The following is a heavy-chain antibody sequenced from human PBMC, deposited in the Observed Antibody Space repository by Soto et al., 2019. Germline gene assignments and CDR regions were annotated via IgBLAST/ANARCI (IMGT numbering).Heavy chain of an antibody. J-gene: IGHJ6*02. CDR2: VIPILGIA. V-gene: IGHV1-69*02. Sequence: QVQLVQSGAEVKKPGSSVKVSCKASGGTFSSYTISWVRQAPGQGLEWMGRVIPILGIANYAQKLQGRVTITADKTTRPAYMELRSLRSEERAVYYCARARWDLARYYGMDVWGQGTTVTVSS. CDR3: ARARWDLARYYGMDV. CDR1: GGTFSSYT. D-gene: IGHD1-26*01.